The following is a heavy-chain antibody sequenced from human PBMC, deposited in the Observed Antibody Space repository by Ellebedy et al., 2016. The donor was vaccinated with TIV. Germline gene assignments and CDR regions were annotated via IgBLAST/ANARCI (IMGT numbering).Heavy chain of an antibody. D-gene: IGHD3-22*01. CDR2: FDSEDGET. V-gene: IGHV1-24*01. CDR3: AVTMIVVGGDAFDI. CDR1: GYTLTELS. J-gene: IGHJ3*02. Sequence: AASVKVSCKVFGYTLTELSIHWVRQAPGKGLEWMGGFDSEDGETIYAQKFQGRVTMTEDTSTDTAYMELSSLSSEDTAVYYCAVTMIVVGGDAFDIWGQGTLVTVSS.